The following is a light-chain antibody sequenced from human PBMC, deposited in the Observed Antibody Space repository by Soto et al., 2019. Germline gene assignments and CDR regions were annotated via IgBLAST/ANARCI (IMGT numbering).Light chain of an antibody. CDR1: ENVRTF. CDR3: QQHSHWPPWT. CDR2: GAS. J-gene: IGKJ1*01. Sequence: EVVLTQSPATLSLSPGERATLSCRASENVRTFVDWYQQKPGQAPRLLMFGASNRATAIPARFSGSGSGTDFTLTTSSLEPEDVAVYYCQQHSHWPPWTFGQGTRVEIQ. V-gene: IGKV3-11*01.